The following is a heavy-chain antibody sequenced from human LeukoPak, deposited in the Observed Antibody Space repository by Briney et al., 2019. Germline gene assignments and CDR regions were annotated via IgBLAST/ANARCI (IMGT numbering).Heavy chain of an antibody. CDR3: ARAHGDYYDSSGYYYYYYYYMDV. D-gene: IGHD3-22*01. Sequence: SETLSLTCTVSGYSISSGYYWGWIRQPPGKGLEWIGSIYHSGSTYYNPSLKSRVTISVDTSKNQFSLKLSSVTAADTAVYYCARAHGDYYDSSGYYYYYYYYMDVWGKGTTVTVSS. CDR1: GYSISSGYY. J-gene: IGHJ6*03. CDR2: IYHSGST. V-gene: IGHV4-38-2*02.